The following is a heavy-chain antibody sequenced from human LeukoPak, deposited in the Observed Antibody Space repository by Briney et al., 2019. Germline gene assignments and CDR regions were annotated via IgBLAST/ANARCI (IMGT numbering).Heavy chain of an antibody. D-gene: IGHD5/OR15-5a*01. Sequence: GGSLRLSCAASGFIFSSHTMHWVRQAPGKGLEWVALISKDGTNDYYADSVKGRFTISRGNAKNSLYLQMNSLRAEDTAVFFCARCVFGLNTRNWFFDLRGRGTLVTVSS. CDR3: ARCVFGLNTRNWFFDL. CDR1: GFIFSSHT. CDR2: ISKDGTND. V-gene: IGHV3-30-3*01. J-gene: IGHJ2*01.